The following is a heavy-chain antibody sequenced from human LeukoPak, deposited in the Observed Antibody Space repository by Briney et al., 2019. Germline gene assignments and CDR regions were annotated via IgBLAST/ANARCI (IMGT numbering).Heavy chain of an antibody. CDR2: VYYSGST. V-gene: IGHV4-39*01. D-gene: IGHD5-24*01. CDR1: GGSITSDSDY. CDR3: AREDGYNMDDAFDI. J-gene: IGHJ3*02. Sequence: SETLSLTCTLSGGSITSDSDYWGWIRQPPGKGLEWIGSVYYSGSTFHNPSLRSRVTLSVDTSKNQLSLRLRSVTAADTAVYYCAREDGYNMDDAFDIWGQGTMVSVSS.